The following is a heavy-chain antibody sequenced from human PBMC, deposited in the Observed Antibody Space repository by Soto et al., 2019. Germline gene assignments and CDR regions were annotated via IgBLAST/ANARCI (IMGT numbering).Heavy chain of an antibody. CDR1: GDSITSNSYF. J-gene: IGHJ3*02. V-gene: IGHV4-39*07. CDR3: ARVKTEWLRPEAFDI. D-gene: IGHD5-12*01. Sequence: SETLSLTCTVSGDSITSNSYFWAWIRQPPGKGLEWIGSIYYSGSTYYNPSLKSRVTISVDTSKNQFSLKLSSVTAADTAVYYCARVKTEWLRPEAFDIWGQGTLVTVSS. CDR2: IYYSGST.